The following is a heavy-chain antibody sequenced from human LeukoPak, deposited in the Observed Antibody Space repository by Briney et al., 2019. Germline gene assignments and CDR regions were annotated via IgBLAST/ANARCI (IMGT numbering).Heavy chain of an antibody. V-gene: IGHV3-74*01. J-gene: IGHJ4*02. Sequence: GGSLRLSCAASGFTFSAYWMHWVRQAPGKGLVWVSRIKSDGSATTYADSVRGRFTISRDNAKNTLYMEMNSLRAEDTAVYYCARGPNVPDYWGQGTLVTVSS. D-gene: IGHD6-6*01. CDR1: GFTFSAYW. CDR3: ARGPNVPDY. CDR2: IKSDGSAT.